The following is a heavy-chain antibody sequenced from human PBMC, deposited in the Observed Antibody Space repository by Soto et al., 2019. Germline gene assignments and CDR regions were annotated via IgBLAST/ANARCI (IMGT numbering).Heavy chain of an antibody. CDR1: GGSFTSNNW. Sequence: SETLSLTCAVSGGSFTSNNWWTWVRQPPGQGLEWIGEIYRTGSTNYNPSLKSRVTISLDKSENQFSLKVTSLRVEDTAVYYCARESDHWGQGTLVTVSS. V-gene: IGHV4-4*02. CDR3: ARESDH. J-gene: IGHJ4*02. CDR2: IYRTGST.